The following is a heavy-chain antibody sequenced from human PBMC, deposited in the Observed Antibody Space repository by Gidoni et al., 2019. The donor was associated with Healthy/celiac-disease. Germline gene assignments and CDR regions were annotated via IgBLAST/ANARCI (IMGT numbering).Heavy chain of an antibody. J-gene: IGHJ4*02. Sequence: QVQLQESGPGLVKPSETLSLTCTASGGSISSYYWSWIRQPPGKGLEWIGYIYYSGSTNYNPSLKNRVTISVDTSKNQFSLKLSSVTAADTAVYYCARGHRTLYYFDYWGQGTLVTVSS. CDR1: GGSISSYY. CDR3: ARGHRTLYYFDY. V-gene: IGHV4-59*01. CDR2: IYYSGST.